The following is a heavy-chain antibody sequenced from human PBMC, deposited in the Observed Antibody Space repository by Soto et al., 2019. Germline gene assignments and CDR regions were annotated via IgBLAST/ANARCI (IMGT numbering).Heavy chain of an antibody. CDR1: GYTFYSYD. D-gene: IGHD4-17*01. CDR3: ARARATVTTERALGY. J-gene: IGHJ4*02. CDR2: TSIYNGNT. V-gene: IGHV1-18*01. Sequence: QVQLVQSGAEVKKPGASVKVSCKASGYTFYSYDITWVWQAPGQGLEWMGTTSIYNGNTNFAQNLQGRVTMTIDKSTATAYMELNSLTSDDTAVYYCARARATVTTERALGYWGQGTLVTVSS.